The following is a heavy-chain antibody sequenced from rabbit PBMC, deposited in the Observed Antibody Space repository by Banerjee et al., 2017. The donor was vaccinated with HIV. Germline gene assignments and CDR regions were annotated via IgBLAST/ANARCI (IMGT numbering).Heavy chain of an antibody. J-gene: IGHJ4*01. CDR3: ARGGPSGYGGYGYVTEGYRL. D-gene: IGHD6-1*01. CDR1: GFDFSDYY. Sequence: QSLEESGGDLVKPGASLTLSCKASGFDFSDYYMSWVRQAPGKGLELIACIVTSTGSTWYASWVNGRFTISRSTSLNTVDLKMTSLTAADTATYFCARGGPSGYGGYGYVTEGYRLWGPGTLVTVS. CDR2: IVTSTGST. V-gene: IGHV1S43*01.